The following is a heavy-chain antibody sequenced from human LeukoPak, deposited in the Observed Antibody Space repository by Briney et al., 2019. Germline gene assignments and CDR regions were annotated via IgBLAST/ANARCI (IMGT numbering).Heavy chain of an antibody. CDR1: GVIFSSYW. V-gene: IGHV3-21*01. CDR2: ISSSSSYI. D-gene: IGHD6-19*01. Sequence: GGSLRLSCAASGVIFSSYWMSLVRQAPGKGLEWVSSISSSSSYIYYADSVKGRFTISRDNAKNSLYLQMNSLRAEDTAVYYCARDLGSSGWYSPSYWGQGTLVTVSS. J-gene: IGHJ4*02. CDR3: ARDLGSSGWYSPSY.